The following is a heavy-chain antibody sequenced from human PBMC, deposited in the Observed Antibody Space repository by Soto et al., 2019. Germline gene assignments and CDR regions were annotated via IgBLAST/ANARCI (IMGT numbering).Heavy chain of an antibody. CDR3: ARGPGGYFEWWAPPGYYGMDV. CDR2: MNPNSGNT. Sequence: XSVKVSCKASGYPFTSYDINWVRQATGQGLEWMGWMNPNSGNTGYAQKFQGRVTMTRNTSISTAYMELSGLRSEDTAVYYCARGPGGYFEWWAPPGYYGMDVWGQGTTVTVSS. J-gene: IGHJ6*02. D-gene: IGHD3-9*01. CDR1: GYPFTSYD. V-gene: IGHV1-8*01.